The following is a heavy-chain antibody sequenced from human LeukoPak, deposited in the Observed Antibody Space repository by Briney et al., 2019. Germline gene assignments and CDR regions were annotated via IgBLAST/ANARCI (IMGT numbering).Heavy chain of an antibody. CDR1: GVASSSYW. CDR2: IKQDGSEK. J-gene: IGHJ4*02. V-gene: IGHV3-7*01. Sequence: PGQSLSLSCAASGVASSSYWMSWGRRAPGKGRVGGADIKQDGSEKYYVDSVKGRFTISRDNAKNSLYLQMNSLRAEDTAVYYCARYCSSTSCKAVYYFDYRRQGTLVSVSS. CDR3: ARYCSSTSCKAVYYFDY. D-gene: IGHD2-2*01.